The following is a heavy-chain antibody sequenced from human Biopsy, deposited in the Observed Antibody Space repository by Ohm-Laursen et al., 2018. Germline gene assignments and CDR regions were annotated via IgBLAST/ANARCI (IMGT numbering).Heavy chain of an antibody. V-gene: IGHV1-69*04. J-gene: IGHJ4*02. Sequence: SSVKVSCNVSGSTFKTYGVNWVRQAPGQGLEWMGRIIPSLNARDFAQKFQGRVTFTADKSTTTAYMELSSLTSNDTAVYFCEFIDYWGQGTLVTVSS. CDR1: GSTFKTYG. CDR2: IIPSLNAR. CDR3: EFIDY.